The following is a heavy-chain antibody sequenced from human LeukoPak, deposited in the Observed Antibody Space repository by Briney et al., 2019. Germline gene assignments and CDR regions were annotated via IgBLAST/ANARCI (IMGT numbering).Heavy chain of an antibody. V-gene: IGHV4-61*02. CDR2: IYTSGST. J-gene: IGHJ3*02. CDR1: GGSISSGSYY. D-gene: IGHD3-10*01. Sequence: PSQTLSLTCTVSGGSISSGSYYWSWIRQPAGKGLEWIGRIYTSGSTNYNPSLKSRVTISVDTSKNQFSLKLSSVTAADTAVYYCARDFREWAFDIWGQGTMVTVSS. CDR3: ARDFREWAFDI.